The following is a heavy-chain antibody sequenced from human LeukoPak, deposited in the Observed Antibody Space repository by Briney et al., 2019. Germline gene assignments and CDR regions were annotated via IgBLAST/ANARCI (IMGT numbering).Heavy chain of an antibody. CDR3: GNSRGSYV. D-gene: IGHD3-16*01. CDR1: GFTSSSYA. J-gene: IGHJ4*02. V-gene: IGHV3-21*01. CDR2: IGSISDYV. Sequence: GGSLRLSCAASGFTSSSYAMSWDRQAPGKGLEWVSSIGSISDYVSYADSVKGRFTISRDNAKNSVYLQMNSLRVEDMGVYYCGNSRGSYVWGQGTLVTVSS.